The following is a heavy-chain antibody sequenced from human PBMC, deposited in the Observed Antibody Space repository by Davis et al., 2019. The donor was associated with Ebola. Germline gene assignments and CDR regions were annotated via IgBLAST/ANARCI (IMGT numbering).Heavy chain of an antibody. D-gene: IGHD3-10*01. V-gene: IGHV3-33*01. CDR2: IWDDGNYK. J-gene: IGHJ6*04. CDR1: GLTFSNHG. Sequence: GESLKISCAASGLTFSNHGMHWVRQAPGKGLAWVAYIWDDGNYKYYEDSVKGRFTISRDNSKNTLFLQVNSLRAEDTAVYYCARPNHRGISYYGMDVWDKGTTVTVSS. CDR3: ARPNHRGISYYGMDV.